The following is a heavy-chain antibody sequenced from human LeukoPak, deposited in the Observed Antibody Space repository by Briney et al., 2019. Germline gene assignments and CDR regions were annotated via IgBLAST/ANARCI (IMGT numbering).Heavy chain of an antibody. CDR2: IRYDGSNK. D-gene: IGHD2-2*01. V-gene: IGHV3-30*02. J-gene: IGHJ4*02. CDR3: AKLTGRYCSSTSCYDY. Sequence: GGSLRLSCAASGFTFSSYGMRWVRQAPGKGLEWVAFIRYDGSNKYYADSVRGRFTISRDNSKNTLYLQMNSLRAEDTAVYYCAKLTGRYCSSTSCYDYWGQGTLVTVSS. CDR1: GFTFSSYG.